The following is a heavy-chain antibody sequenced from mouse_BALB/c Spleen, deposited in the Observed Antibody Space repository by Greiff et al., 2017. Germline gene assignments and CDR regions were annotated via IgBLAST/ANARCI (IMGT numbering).Heavy chain of an antibody. CDR2: INPYNGDT. CDR3: ARAYYGNYVLYYYAMDY. Sequence: EVKLVESGPELVKPGASVKISCKASGYSFTGYFMNWVMQSHGKSLEWIGRINPYNGDTFYNQKFKGKATLTVDKSSSTAHMELRSLASEDSAVYYCARAYYGNYVLYYYAMDYWGQGTSVTVSS. CDR1: GYSFTGYF. J-gene: IGHJ4*01. V-gene: IGHV1-20*02. D-gene: IGHD2-10*01.